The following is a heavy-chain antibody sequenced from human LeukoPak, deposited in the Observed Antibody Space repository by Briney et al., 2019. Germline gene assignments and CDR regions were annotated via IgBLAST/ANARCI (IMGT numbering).Heavy chain of an antibody. Sequence: KPSETLSLTCTVSGGSISSYYWSWIRQPAGKGLEWIGRIYTSGSTNYNPSLKSRVTTSVDTSKNQFSLKLSSVTAADTAVYYCARDVDYYDSSGYYTLDYWGQGTLVTVSS. D-gene: IGHD3-22*01. CDR1: GGSISSYY. CDR3: ARDVDYYDSSGYYTLDY. CDR2: IYTSGST. J-gene: IGHJ4*02. V-gene: IGHV4-4*07.